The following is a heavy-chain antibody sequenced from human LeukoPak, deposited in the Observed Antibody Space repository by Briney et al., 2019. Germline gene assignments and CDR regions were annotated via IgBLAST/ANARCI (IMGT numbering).Heavy chain of an antibody. D-gene: IGHD5-24*01. J-gene: IGHJ5*02. CDR3: ARRRRWLSHFDP. V-gene: IGHV4-31*03. CDR2: IYYSGST. CDR1: GGSISSGGYY. Sequence: SQTLSLTCTVSGGSISSGGYYWSWIRQHPGKGLEWIGYIYYSGSTYYNPSLKSRVTISVDTSKNQFSLKLSSVTAADTAVYYCARRRRWLSHFDPWGQGTLVTVTS.